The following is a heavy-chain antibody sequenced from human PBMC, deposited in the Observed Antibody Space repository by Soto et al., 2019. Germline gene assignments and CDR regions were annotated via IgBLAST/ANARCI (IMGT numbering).Heavy chain of an antibody. Sequence: GGSLRLSCAASGFTFSSYEMDWVRQAPGKGLEWVAYISSSGTILYGESVKGRFTISRDNADNSRYPQMNGLTAEDTAVYYCTKEKSVMYSGYDAFDIWCRGTLVTVSS. D-gene: IGHD5-12*01. CDR3: TKEKSVMYSGYDAFDI. CDR2: ISSSGTI. V-gene: IGHV3-48*03. CDR1: GFTFSSYE. J-gene: IGHJ3*02.